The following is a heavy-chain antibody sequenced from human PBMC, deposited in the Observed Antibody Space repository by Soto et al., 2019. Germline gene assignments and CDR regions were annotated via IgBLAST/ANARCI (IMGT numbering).Heavy chain of an antibody. CDR3: ANHEPADAVAGQLGGK. Sequence: GGSLRLSCAASGFTFSSYGMHWVRQAPGKGLEWVAVISYDGSNKYYADSVKGRFTISRDNSKNTLYLQMNSLRAEDTAVYYCANHEPADAVAGQLGGKGGQEPLVTVSS. V-gene: IGHV3-30*18. CDR1: GFTFSSYG. CDR2: ISYDGSNK. D-gene: IGHD6-19*01. J-gene: IGHJ4*02.